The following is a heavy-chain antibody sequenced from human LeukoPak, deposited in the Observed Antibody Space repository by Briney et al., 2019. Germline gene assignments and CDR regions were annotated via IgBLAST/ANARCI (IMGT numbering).Heavy chain of an antibody. J-gene: IGHJ4*02. D-gene: IGHD2-2*01. Sequence: GGSLRLSCAASGFTFSSYAMSWVRQAPGKGLEWVSAISGSGGSTYYADSVKGRFTISRDNSKNTLYLQMNSLRAEDTAVYYCAKSRLGYCSSTSCYHFDYWGQGTLVTVSS. V-gene: IGHV3-23*01. CDR2: ISGSGGST. CDR1: GFTFSSYA. CDR3: AKSRLGYCSSTSCYHFDY.